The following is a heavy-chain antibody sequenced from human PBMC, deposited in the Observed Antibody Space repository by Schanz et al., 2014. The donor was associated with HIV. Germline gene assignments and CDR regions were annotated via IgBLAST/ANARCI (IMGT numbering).Heavy chain of an antibody. D-gene: IGHD6-6*01. CDR3: ASGRKSGLVSLLDF. J-gene: IGHJ6*02. Sequence: QVQLVQSGGEVKNRGDGGKVSCKAAGGRIRKKHITWVRQAPGQGLEWVGQINPMFGATNYAPKFQGRVTITADEPTTTAYLDVTNLKSDDTAVYYCASGRKSGLVSLLDFWGQGTTVIVSS. CDR2: INPMFGAT. CDR1: GGRIRKKH. V-gene: IGHV1-69*01.